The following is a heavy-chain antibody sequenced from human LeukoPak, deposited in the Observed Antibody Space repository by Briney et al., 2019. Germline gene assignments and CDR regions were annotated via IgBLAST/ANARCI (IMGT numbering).Heavy chain of an antibody. CDR2: MNPNSGNT. V-gene: IGHV1-8*01. CDR3: ARGLVSSSWLRGLDAFDI. J-gene: IGHJ3*02. Sequence: ASVKVSCKASGYTFTSYDINWVRQATGQGLEWMGWMNPNSGNTGYTQKFQGRVTMTRNTSISTAYMELSSLRSEDTAVYYCARGLVSSSWLRGLDAFDIWGQGTMVTVSS. D-gene: IGHD6-13*01. CDR1: GYTFTSYD.